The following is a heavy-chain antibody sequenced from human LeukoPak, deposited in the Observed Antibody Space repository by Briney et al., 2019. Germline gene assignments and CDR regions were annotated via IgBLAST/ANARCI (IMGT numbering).Heavy chain of an antibody. J-gene: IGHJ4*02. CDR3: ATSIAVAGGVFDY. CDR2: FDPEDGET. D-gene: IGHD6-19*01. V-gene: IGHV1-24*01. CDR1: GYTLTELS. Sequence: ASVKVSCKVSGYTLTELSMHWVRQAPGKGPEWMGGFDPEDGETIYAQKFQGRVTMTEDTSTDTAYMELSSLRSEDTAVYYCATSIAVAGGVFDYWGQGTLVTVSS.